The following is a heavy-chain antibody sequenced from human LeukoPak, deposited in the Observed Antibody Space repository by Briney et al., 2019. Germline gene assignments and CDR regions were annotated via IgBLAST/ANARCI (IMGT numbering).Heavy chain of an antibody. V-gene: IGHV3-21*04. Sequence: GGSLRLSCAASGFTFSSYSMNWVRQAPGKGLEWVSSISSSSSYIYYAHSVKGRFTISRDNAKNSLYLQMNSLRAEDTAVYYCARDRPSAGSGRYWGQGTLVTVSS. CDR1: GFTFSSYS. D-gene: IGHD3-10*01. J-gene: IGHJ4*02. CDR2: ISSSSSYI. CDR3: ARDRPSAGSGRY.